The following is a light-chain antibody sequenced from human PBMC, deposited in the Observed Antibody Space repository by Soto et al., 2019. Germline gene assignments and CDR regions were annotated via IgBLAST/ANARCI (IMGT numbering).Light chain of an antibody. Sequence: EIVLTQSPGTLSLSPGERATLSCRASQSVSSSYLAWYQQKPGQAPRLLIYGASSRPTGIPDRFSGSGSGTDFTLTISRLEPEDFAVYYCQQYGSQYTFGQGTKLEIK. CDR3: QQYGSQYT. CDR1: QSVSSSY. J-gene: IGKJ2*01. V-gene: IGKV3-20*01. CDR2: GAS.